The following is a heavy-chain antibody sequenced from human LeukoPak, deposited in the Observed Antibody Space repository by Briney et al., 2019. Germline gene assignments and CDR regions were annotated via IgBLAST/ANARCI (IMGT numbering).Heavy chain of an antibody. D-gene: IGHD2-2*01. Sequence: GGSLRLSCAVSGFTFDDYAMHWVRQAPGKGLEWVSGISWNSGSTYYADSVKGRFTISRDNSKNTLYLQMNSLRAEDTAVYYCAKDKGYCSSTSCYNWFDPWGQGTLVTVSS. CDR1: GFTFDDYA. J-gene: IGHJ5*02. CDR2: ISWNSGST. V-gene: IGHV3-23*01. CDR3: AKDKGYCSSTSCYNWFDP.